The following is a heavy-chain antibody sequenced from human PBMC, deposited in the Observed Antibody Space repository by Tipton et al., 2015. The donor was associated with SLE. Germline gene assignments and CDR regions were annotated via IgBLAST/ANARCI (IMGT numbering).Heavy chain of an antibody. CDR3: ARRSSGLDAFDI. CDR2: IYYSGST. J-gene: IGHJ3*02. Sequence: TLSLTCTASGGSISSYYWSWIRQPPGKGLEWIGYIYYSGSTNYNPSLKSRVTISVDTSKNQFSLKLSSVTAADTAVYYCARRSSGLDAFDIWGQGTMVTVSS. V-gene: IGHV4-59*01. CDR1: GGSISSYY. D-gene: IGHD3-22*01.